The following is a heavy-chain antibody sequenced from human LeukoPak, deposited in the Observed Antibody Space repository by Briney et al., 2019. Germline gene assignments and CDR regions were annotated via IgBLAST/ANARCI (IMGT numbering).Heavy chain of an antibody. CDR1: GFIIRTKY. D-gene: IGHD1-26*01. J-gene: IGHJ6*03. CDR2: IYAGGST. CDR3: ARDSGSRHENSYYYYYMDV. V-gene: IGHV3-66*01. Sequence: GGSLRLSCAASGFIIRTKYMNWVRQAPGKGLEWVSVIYAGGSTFYADSVKGRFTVSRDNSKNTLYLQMNSLRAEDTAVYYCARDSGSRHENSYYYYYMDVWGKGTTVTVSS.